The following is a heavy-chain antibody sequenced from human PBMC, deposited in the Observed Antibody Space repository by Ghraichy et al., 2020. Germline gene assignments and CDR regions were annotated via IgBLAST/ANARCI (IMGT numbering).Heavy chain of an antibody. CDR2: ISSSSSYI. D-gene: IGHD3-9*01. J-gene: IGHJ3*01. CDR3: ARVSASYYDILAGYPDAFDF. CDR1: GFTFSSYG. Sequence: GGSLRLSCAASGFTFSSYGMNWVRQAPGKGLEWVSSISSSSSYIYYADSVKGRFTISRDNAKNSLYLQMNSLRAEDTAVYYCARVSASYYDILAGYPDAFDFWGQGTMVTVSS. V-gene: IGHV3-21*01.